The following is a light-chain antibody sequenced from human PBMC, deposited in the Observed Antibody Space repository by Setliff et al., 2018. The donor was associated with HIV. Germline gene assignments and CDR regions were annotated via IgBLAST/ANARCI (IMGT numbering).Light chain of an antibody. CDR1: SSDIGSYNY. Sequence: QSVLAQPASLSGSPGQSITISCTGTSSDIGSYNYVSWYQHHPGKAPKLMIYEVSNRPSGVSNRFSGFKSGNTASLTISGLQAEDEADYYCSSYAITNTLPFGTGTKVTVL. J-gene: IGLJ1*01. CDR2: EVS. V-gene: IGLV2-14*01. CDR3: SSYAITNTLP.